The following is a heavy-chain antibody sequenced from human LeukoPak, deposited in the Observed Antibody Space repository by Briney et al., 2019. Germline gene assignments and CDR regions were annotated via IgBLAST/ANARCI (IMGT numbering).Heavy chain of an antibody. D-gene: IGHD3-3*01. CDR3: ARLGLRFLEWLSRGVY. J-gene: IGHJ4*02. V-gene: IGHV4-39*01. Sequence: SETLSLTCTVSGGSISSSSYYWGWIRQPPGKGLEWIGSIYYSGSTYYNPSLKSRVSISVDTSKNQFSLKLSSVTAADTAVYYCARLGLRFLEWLSRGVYWGQGTLVTVSS. CDR2: IYYSGST. CDR1: GGSISSSSYY.